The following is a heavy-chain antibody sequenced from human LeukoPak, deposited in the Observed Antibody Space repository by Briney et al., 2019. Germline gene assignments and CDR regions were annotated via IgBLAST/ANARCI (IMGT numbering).Heavy chain of an antibody. V-gene: IGHV4-39*07. CDR2: IYYSGST. J-gene: IGHJ5*02. CDR3: ARDGITMVRGYDIPNWFDP. CDR1: GGSISSSSYY. D-gene: IGHD3-10*01. Sequence: PSETLSLTCTVSGGSISSSSYYWGWIRQPPGKGLEWIGSIYYSGSTYYNPSLKSRVTISVDTSKNQFSLRLSSVTAADTAVYYCARDGITMVRGYDIPNWFDPWGQGTLVTVSS.